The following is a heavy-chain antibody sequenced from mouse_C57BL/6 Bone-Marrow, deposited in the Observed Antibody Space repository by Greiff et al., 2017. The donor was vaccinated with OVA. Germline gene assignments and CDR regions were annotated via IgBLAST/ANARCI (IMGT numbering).Heavy chain of an antibody. CDR2: ISNLAYSI. V-gene: IGHV5-15*01. J-gene: IGHJ4*01. CDR3: ARRVDSSGPLYYAMDY. D-gene: IGHD3-2*02. CDR1: GFTFSDYG. Sequence: EVMLVESGGGLVQPGGSLKLSCAASGFTFSDYGMAWVRQAPRKGPEWVAFISNLAYSIYYADTVTGRFTISRENAKNTLYLEMSSLRSEDTAMYYCARRVDSSGPLYYAMDYWGQGTSVTVSS.